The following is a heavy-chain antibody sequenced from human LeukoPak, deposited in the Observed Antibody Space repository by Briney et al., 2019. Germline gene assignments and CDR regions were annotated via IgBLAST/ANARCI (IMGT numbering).Heavy chain of an antibody. Sequence: PGGSLRLSCAASGFTFSSYEMNWVRQAPGKGLEWVSYISSSGSTIYYADSVKGRFTISRDNAKNSLYLQMNSLRAEDTAVYYCARDVGYCSGGSCRDYRGQGTLVTVSS. J-gene: IGHJ4*02. D-gene: IGHD2-15*01. CDR3: ARDVGYCSGGSCRDY. CDR1: GFTFSSYE. V-gene: IGHV3-48*03. CDR2: ISSSGSTI.